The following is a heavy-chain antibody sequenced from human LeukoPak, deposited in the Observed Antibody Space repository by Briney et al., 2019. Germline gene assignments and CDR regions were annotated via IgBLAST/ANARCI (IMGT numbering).Heavy chain of an antibody. J-gene: IGHJ4*02. Sequence: KPSGTLSLTCAVYGGSFSGYYWSWIRQPPGKGLEWIGEINHSGSTNYNPSLKSRVTISVDTSKNQFSLKLSSVTAADTAVYYCARGHYYDSSGSRPLRGLYFDYWGQGTLVTVSS. V-gene: IGHV4-34*01. CDR2: INHSGST. CDR3: ARGHYYDSSGSRPLRGLYFDY. CDR1: GGSFSGYY. D-gene: IGHD3-22*01.